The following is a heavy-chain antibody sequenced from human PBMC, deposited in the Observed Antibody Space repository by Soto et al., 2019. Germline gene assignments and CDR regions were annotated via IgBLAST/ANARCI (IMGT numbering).Heavy chain of an antibody. J-gene: IGHJ4*02. CDR3: ARGQVVAAQH. Sequence: QLQLQESGSGLEKPSQTLSLTCAVSGGSISSGGYSWSWIRQPPGKGLEWIGYIYHSGSTYYNPSLKSRVTISVDRSKNQFSLKLSSVTAEDTAVYYCARGQVVAAQHWGQGTLVTVSS. CDR1: GGSISSGGYS. V-gene: IGHV4-30-2*01. D-gene: IGHD2-15*01. CDR2: IYHSGST.